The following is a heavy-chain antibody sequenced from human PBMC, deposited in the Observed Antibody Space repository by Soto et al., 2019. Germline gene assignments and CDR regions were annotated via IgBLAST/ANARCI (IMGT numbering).Heavy chain of an antibody. V-gene: IGHV4-31*03. CDR2: IYYSGST. CDR3: ARRREDYSNGYYYYYMDV. J-gene: IGHJ6*03. CDR1: GGSISSGGYY. D-gene: IGHD4-4*01. Sequence: SETLSLTCTVSGGSISSGGYYWSWIRQHPGKGLEWIGYIYYSGSTYYNPSLKSRVTISVDTSKNQFSLKLSSVTAADTAVYYCARRREDYSNGYYYYYMDVWGKGTTVTVSS.